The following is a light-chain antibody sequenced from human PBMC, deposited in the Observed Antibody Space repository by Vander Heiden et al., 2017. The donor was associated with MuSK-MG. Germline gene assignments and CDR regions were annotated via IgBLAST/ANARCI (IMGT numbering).Light chain of an antibody. J-gene: IGKJ4*01. CDR2: AAS. CDR3: QQSYSTPLT. CDR1: QSISSY. Sequence: DFQMPQSPSSLSASVADRVTITCRASQSISSYSTWYQQKPGKAPRLLIYAASSWQSGVPERFSGSGSGTDFTLTISSLQAEDVAVYYCQQSYSTPLTFGGGTKVEIK. V-gene: IGKV1-39*01.